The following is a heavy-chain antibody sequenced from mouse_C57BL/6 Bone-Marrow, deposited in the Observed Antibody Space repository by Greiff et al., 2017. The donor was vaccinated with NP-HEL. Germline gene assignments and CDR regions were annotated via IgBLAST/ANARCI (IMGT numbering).Heavy chain of an antibody. D-gene: IGHD1-1*01. CDR3: ARKIYYYGSRYAMDY. Sequence: QVQLQQSGPELVKPGASVKISCKASGYAFSSSWMNWVKQRPGKGLEWIGRIYPGDGDTNYNGKFKGKATLTADKSSSTAYMQLSSLTSEDSAVYFCARKIYYYGSRYAMDYWGQGTSVTVSS. J-gene: IGHJ4*01. CDR2: IYPGDGDT. V-gene: IGHV1-82*01. CDR1: GYAFSSSW.